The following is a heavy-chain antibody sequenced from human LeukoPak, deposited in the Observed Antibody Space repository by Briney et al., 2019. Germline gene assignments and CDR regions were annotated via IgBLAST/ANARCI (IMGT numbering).Heavy chain of an antibody. D-gene: IGHD2-15*01. CDR3: ARSKGGSYTIPGAFDI. V-gene: IGHV1-46*01. CDR1: GYTFTSYY. J-gene: IGHJ3*02. CDR2: TNPSGGST. Sequence: ASVKVSCKASGYTFTSYYMHWVRQAPGQGLEWMGITNPSGGSTSYAQKFQGRVTMTRDTSTSTVYMELSSLRSEDTAVYYCARSKGGSYTIPGAFDIWGQGTMVTVSS.